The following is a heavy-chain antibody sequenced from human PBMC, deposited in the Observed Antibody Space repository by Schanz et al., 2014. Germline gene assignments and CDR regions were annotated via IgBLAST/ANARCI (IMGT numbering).Heavy chain of an antibody. CDR2: INTGGDST. D-gene: IGHD3-10*01. CDR1: GFTFSTYA. Sequence: EVKLLESGGTLVRPGGSLRLSCAASGFTFSTYAMAWVRQAPGKGLEWVSSINTGGDSTYYADSVKGRFTISRDNSRDTVYLQMNSLRADDTAMYYCARWFLIRGVILDSWGQGTLGTGSS. J-gene: IGHJ4*02. V-gene: IGHV3-23*01. CDR3: ARWFLIRGVILDS.